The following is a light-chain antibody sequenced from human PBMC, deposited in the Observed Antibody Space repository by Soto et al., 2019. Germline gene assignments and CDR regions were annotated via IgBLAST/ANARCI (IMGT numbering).Light chain of an antibody. CDR2: LGS. Sequence: DIVMTQSALSLPVTPGEPSSISFSSSQSLLHSNGYNYLDWYLQKPGQSPQLLIYLGSNRSSGVPDRFSGSGSGTDFTLKISRVEAEDVGVYYCMQALQTPWTFGQGTKVDIK. J-gene: IGKJ1*01. CDR1: QSLLHSNGYNY. V-gene: IGKV2-28*01. CDR3: MQALQTPWT.